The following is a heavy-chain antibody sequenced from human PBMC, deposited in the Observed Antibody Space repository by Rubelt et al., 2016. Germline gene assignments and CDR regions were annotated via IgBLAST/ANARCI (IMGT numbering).Heavy chain of an antibody. CDR1: GFTFSSYS. Sequence: EVQLVESGGGLVKPGGSLRLSCAASGFTFSSYSMNWVRQAPGKGLEWVSSISSSSSYIYYADSVKGRFTISRDNSKNTLYRQMNSLRAEDTAIYYCAKMAQGWELLPPLDDWGQGALVTVSS. CDR3: AKMAQGWELLPPLDD. D-gene: IGHD1-26*01. V-gene: IGHV3-21*04. J-gene: IGHJ4*02. CDR2: ISSSSSYI.